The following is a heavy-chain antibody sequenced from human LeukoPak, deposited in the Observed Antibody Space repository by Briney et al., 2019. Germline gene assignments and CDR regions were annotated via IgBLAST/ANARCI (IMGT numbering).Heavy chain of an antibody. J-gene: IGHJ4*02. CDR2: ISGSGGST. V-gene: IGHV3-23*01. CDR3: AKSTLTRFAQRD. Sequence: GGSLRLSCAASGVTFSIYAMSWVRQAPGKGLEWVSAISGSGGSTYYADSVKGRFTISRDNSKNTLYLQMNSLRAEDTAVYYCAKSTLTRFAQRDWGQGTLVTVSS. CDR1: GVTFSIYA. D-gene: IGHD5-24*01.